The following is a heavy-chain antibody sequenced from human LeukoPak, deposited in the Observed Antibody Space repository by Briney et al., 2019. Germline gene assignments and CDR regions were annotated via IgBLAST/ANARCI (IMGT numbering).Heavy chain of an antibody. J-gene: IGHJ4*02. Sequence: TGGSLRLSCAASGFTVSTYYMTWVRQAPGKGLEWVSVVYSGGSTYYADSVEGRFIISRDTSKNTVYLQMSSRRAEDTAVYYCARSAWDYWGQGTLVTVSS. CDR1: GFTVSTYY. CDR3: ARSAWDY. V-gene: IGHV3-66*01. CDR2: VYSGGST.